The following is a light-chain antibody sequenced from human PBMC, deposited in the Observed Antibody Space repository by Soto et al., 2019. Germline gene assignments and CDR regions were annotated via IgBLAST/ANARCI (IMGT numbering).Light chain of an antibody. Sequence: QSVLTQPASVSGSPGQSITISCTGTSSDVGGYNYVSWYQQHPGKAPKLMIYDVSNRPSGVSNRFSGSKSGNTASLTISGLEAEDEADYYCSSYTISRPHVVFGGGTKVTVL. CDR3: SSYTISRPHVV. CDR2: DVS. CDR1: SSDVGGYNY. J-gene: IGLJ2*01. V-gene: IGLV2-14*01.